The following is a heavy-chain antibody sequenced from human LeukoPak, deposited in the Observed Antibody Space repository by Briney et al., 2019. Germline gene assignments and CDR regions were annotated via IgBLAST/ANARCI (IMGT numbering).Heavy chain of an antibody. J-gene: IGHJ4*02. Sequence: GGSLRLSCAASGFTFSSYGMHWVRQAPGKGLEWVTFIRYDGSNIYYADSVKGRFTISRDNSKNTLYLQMNSLRVEDTAVYYCAKGGGAGATHLIDYWGQGTLVTVSS. CDR2: IRYDGSNI. V-gene: IGHV3-30*02. CDR3: AKGGGAGATHLIDY. CDR1: GFTFSSYG. D-gene: IGHD1-26*01.